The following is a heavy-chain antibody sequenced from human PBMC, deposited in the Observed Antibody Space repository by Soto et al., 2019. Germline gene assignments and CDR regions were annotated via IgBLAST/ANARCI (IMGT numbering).Heavy chain of an antibody. CDR1: GYNFISQG. J-gene: IGHJ4*02. Sequence: LVKVSWQAFGYNFISQGTRWARQSHGQGLEWVGWMSAFTGKADYAQMFQDRVTMTTDTSTSKAYMELRSLRSDDTAVYYCERDQREDGSGYYYSDSWGQGTLVTVSS. CDR2: MSAFTGKA. D-gene: IGHD3-10*01. V-gene: IGHV1-18*01. CDR3: ERDQREDGSGYYYSDS.